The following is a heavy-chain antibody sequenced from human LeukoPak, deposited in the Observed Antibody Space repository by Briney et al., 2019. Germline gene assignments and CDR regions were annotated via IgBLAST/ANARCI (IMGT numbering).Heavy chain of an antibody. J-gene: IGHJ4*02. CDR3: ARTRGMSY. V-gene: IGHV4-34*01. D-gene: IGHD3-16*01. Sequence: KPSETPSLNLAVYGGSLRGYYWSWIRPPPGKGLEWIGEINHSGSTNYNPSLKSRVTISVDTSKNQFSLKLSSVTAADTAVYYCARTRGMSYWGQGTLVTVSS. CDR2: INHSGST. CDR1: GGSLRGYY.